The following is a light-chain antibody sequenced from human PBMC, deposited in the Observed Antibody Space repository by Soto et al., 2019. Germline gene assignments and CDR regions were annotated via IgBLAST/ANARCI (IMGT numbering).Light chain of an antibody. CDR3: HQYGNSPYT. CDR2: GAS. V-gene: IGKV3-20*01. CDR1: QSVSGSY. Sequence: DIVLTQSPGTLSLSPGERATLSCRASQSVSGSYLAWYQQKPGQAPRLLIYGASNRAHGIPDRFSGSGSGTDFTLTISRLEPEDFEVYYCHQYGNSPYTCGQGTKLEIK. J-gene: IGKJ2*01.